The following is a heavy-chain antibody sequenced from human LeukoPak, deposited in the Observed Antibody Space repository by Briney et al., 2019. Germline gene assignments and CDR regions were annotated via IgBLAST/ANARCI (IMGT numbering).Heavy chain of an antibody. V-gene: IGHV1-2*02. CDR1: GYTFTGYF. J-gene: IGHJ4*02. D-gene: IGHD2-15*01. Sequence: GASVKVSCKASGYTFTGYFMHWLRQAPGQGLEWMGWINPNNGGTNYAQSLQGRVTMTRDTSISTASMELSRLRFDDSAVYYCASGPSLGTTHPYFDYWGQGTLVTVSS. CDR2: INPNNGGT. CDR3: ASGPSLGTTHPYFDY.